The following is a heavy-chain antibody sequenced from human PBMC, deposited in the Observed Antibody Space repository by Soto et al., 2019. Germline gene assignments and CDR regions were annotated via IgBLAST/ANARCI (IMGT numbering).Heavy chain of an antibody. CDR2: ISYGGST. V-gene: IGHV4-31*03. J-gene: IGHJ1*01. CDR3: TRGILV. D-gene: IGHD5-18*01. CDR1: GGSINSGGYC. Sequence: QVQLQESGPGLVKPSQTLSLTCTVSGGSINSGGYCWSWIRQHPGKGLDWIGCISYGGSTSYNPALKSRVTTSVDPSKHQFSLKLTSVTAAHTAVYYCTRGILVWGQGALITASS.